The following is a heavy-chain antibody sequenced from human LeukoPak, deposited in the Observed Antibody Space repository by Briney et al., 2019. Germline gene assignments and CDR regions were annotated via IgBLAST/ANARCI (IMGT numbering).Heavy chain of an antibody. J-gene: IGHJ4*02. Sequence: GGSLRLSCAASGFTVRTDYMTWVRQAPGEGLEWVSIIYSDGSTYYADSVRGRFSISRDNSKNTVYLQMNSLRAEDTAVYYCTRSVSGSYPIVHWGQGTLVTVSS. CDR1: GFTVRTDY. V-gene: IGHV3-53*01. CDR3: TRSVSGSYPIVH. D-gene: IGHD1-26*01. CDR2: IYSDGST.